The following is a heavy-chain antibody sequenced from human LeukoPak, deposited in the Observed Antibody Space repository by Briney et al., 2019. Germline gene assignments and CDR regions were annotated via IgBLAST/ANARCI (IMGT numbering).Heavy chain of an antibody. Sequence: SETLSLTCAVYGGSFSGYYWSWIRQPPGKGLEWIGEINHSGSTNYNPSLKSRVTISVDTSKNQFSLKLSSVTAADTAVYYCARGGEFYDSSGYYSLFDYWGQGTLVTVSS. J-gene: IGHJ4*02. D-gene: IGHD3-22*01. CDR2: INHSGST. CDR3: ARGGEFYDSSGYYSLFDY. V-gene: IGHV4-34*01. CDR1: GGSFSGYY.